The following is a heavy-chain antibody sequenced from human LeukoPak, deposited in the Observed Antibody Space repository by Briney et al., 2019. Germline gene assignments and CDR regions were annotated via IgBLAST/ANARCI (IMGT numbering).Heavy chain of an antibody. CDR2: IHYSGST. D-gene: IGHD2-2*01. Sequence: SETLSLTCTVSGGSINSNYWTWIRRPPGKGLEWIGYIHYSGSTNYNPSLKSRVTISVDTSKNQFSLKLSSVTAADTAVYYCARILSSDCSTTSCYPDYWGQGTLVTVSS. CDR1: GGSINSNY. V-gene: IGHV4-59*01. CDR3: ARILSSDCSTTSCYPDY. J-gene: IGHJ4*02.